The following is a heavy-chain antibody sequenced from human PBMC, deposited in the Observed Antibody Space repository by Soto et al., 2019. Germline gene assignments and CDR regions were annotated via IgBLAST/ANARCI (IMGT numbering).Heavy chain of an antibody. CDR3: ARVNTTLVDHFDC. CDR2: MHRGGTT. V-gene: IGHV3-53*01. CDR1: WFSASATS. J-gene: IGHJ4*02. Sequence: PGGSLRLSCVVSWFSASATSIFWVRQATGKGLEWVSLMHRGGTTDNADSVKGRFTTSRDKSKNTLYLHMNGLRVEDTAVYYCARVNTTLVDHFDCWGQGTLVTVSS. D-gene: IGHD5-18*01.